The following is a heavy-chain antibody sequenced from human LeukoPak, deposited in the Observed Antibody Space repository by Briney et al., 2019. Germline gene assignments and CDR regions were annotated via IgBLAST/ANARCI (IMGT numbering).Heavy chain of an antibody. CDR1: GGSFSGYY. CDR2: INHIGST. J-gene: IGHJ4*02. D-gene: IGHD2-2*01. CDR3: ALECSSTSCYPYYFDY. Sequence: ETLSLTCAVYGGSFSGYYWSWIRQPPGKGLEWIGEINHIGSTNYNPSLKRRVTISVDTSKNQFSPKLSSVTAADTAVYYCALECSSTSCYPYYFDYWGQGTLVTVSS. V-gene: IGHV4-34*01.